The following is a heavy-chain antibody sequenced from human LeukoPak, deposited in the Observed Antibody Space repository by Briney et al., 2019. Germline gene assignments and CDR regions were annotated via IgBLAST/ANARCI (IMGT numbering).Heavy chain of an antibody. J-gene: IGHJ4*02. CDR3: AKDGGATTTYYLGY. V-gene: IGHV3-30*02. CDR1: GFTFSSYG. D-gene: IGHD1-26*01. CDR2: IRYDGSNK. Sequence: PGGSLRLSCAASGFTFSSYGMHWVRQAPGKGLGWVAFIRYDGSNKYYADSVKGRFTISRDNSKNTLYLQMNSLRAEDTAVYYCAKDGGATTTYYLGYWGQGTLVTVSS.